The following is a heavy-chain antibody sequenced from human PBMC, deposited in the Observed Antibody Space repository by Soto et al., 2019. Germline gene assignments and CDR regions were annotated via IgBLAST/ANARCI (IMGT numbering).Heavy chain of an antibody. J-gene: IGHJ4*02. CDR1: GFTFSTYW. V-gene: IGHV3-7*01. CDR2: IKEDGSEE. D-gene: IGHD2-2*01. Sequence: EVQMVQSGGDLVRPGGSLRLSCVASGFTFSTYWMTWVRQAPGMGLEWVAGIKEDGSEEVYVDSVKGRFSISRDNAKTSLYLQLNSLRAEDTAVYYCATAIPSPFSNFDYWGQGSLVTVSS. CDR3: ATAIPSPFSNFDY.